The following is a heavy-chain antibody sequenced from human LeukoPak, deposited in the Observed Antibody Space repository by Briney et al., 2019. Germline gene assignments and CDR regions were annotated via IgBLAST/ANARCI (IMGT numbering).Heavy chain of an antibody. Sequence: YPSETLSLTCTVSGGSISSYYWSWIRQPPGKGLEWIGYIYYSGSTNYNPSLKSRVTISVDTSKNQFSLKLSSVTAADTAVYYCARQPEAGMFDYWGQGTLVTVSS. CDR2: IYYSGST. CDR1: GGSISSYY. CDR3: ARQPEAGMFDY. D-gene: IGHD6-13*01. J-gene: IGHJ4*02. V-gene: IGHV4-59*08.